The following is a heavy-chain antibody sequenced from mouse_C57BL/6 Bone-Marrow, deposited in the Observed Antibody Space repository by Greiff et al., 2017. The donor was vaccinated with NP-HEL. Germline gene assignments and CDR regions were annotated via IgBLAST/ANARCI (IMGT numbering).Heavy chain of an antibody. CDR3: ARSGTRWYFDV. CDR2: IYPSDSET. V-gene: IGHV1-61*01. D-gene: IGHD3-3*01. J-gene: IGHJ1*03. CDR1: GYTFTSYW. Sequence: VQLQQPGAELVRPGSSVKLSCKASGYTFTSYWMDWVKQRPGQGLEWIGNIYPSDSETHYNQKFKDKATLTVDKSSSTAYMQLSSLTSEDSAVYYCARSGTRWYFDVWGTGTTVTVSS.